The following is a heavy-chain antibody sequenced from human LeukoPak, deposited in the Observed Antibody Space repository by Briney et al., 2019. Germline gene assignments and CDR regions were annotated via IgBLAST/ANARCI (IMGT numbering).Heavy chain of an antibody. CDR3: ARHSNKYDYDSSGHYRSFDY. J-gene: IGHJ4*02. CDR2: IKQDGSDK. CDR1: GFTFSFYW. Sequence: PGGSLRLSCAASGFTFSFYWMSWVRQAPGKGLEWVANIKQDGSDKYYVDSVKGRFIISRDNSKNSLYLRMNSLRAEDTAFYFCARHSNKYDYDSSGHYRSFDYWGQGTLVSVSS. D-gene: IGHD3-22*01. V-gene: IGHV3-7*01.